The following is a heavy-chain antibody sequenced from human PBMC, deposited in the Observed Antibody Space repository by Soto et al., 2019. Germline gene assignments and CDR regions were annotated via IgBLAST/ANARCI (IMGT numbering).Heavy chain of an antibody. D-gene: IGHD3-3*01. V-gene: IGHV3-33*01. J-gene: IGHJ4*02. CDR3: ARAFRFLHPFDY. CDR1: GFTFSSYG. Sequence: QVQLVESGVGVVQPGRSLRLSCAASGFTFSSYGMHWVRQAPGKGLEWVAVIWYDGSNKYYADSVKGRFTISRDNSKNTLYLQMNSLRAEDTAVYYCARAFRFLHPFDYWGQGTLVTVSS. CDR2: IWYDGSNK.